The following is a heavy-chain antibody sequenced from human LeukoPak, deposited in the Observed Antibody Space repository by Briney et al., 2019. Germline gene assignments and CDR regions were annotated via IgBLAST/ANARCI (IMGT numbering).Heavy chain of an antibody. V-gene: IGHV3-11*01. CDR3: ARAPFDTKGYYQAPIRFDA. CDR1: GFTFGNSY. D-gene: IGHD3-22*01. Sequence: GGSLRLSCAASGFTFGNSYMSWLRQAPGNGLQWVSYISHGGGTIHYADSVKGRFTISRDNAKNSLYLQMDSLRAEDTAVYFCARAPFDTKGYYQAPIRFDAWGQGTLVTVSS. CDR2: ISHGGGTI. J-gene: IGHJ5*02.